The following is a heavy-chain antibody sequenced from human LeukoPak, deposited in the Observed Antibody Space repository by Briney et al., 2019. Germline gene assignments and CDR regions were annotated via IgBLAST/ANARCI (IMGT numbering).Heavy chain of an antibody. D-gene: IGHD3-22*01. V-gene: IGHV1-18*01. CDR2: ISGDNGDT. CDR1: GYSFSNYG. J-gene: IGHJ3*02. CDR3: ARVNYYYDSSGYLGGFDI. Sequence: GASMKVSCKASGYSFSNYGIAWVRQARGQGLEWMGLISGDNGDTKNAQKVQGRVSMTTDTSTSTAYMELRSLRSDDTAVYYCARVNYYYDSSGYLGGFDIWGQGTMVTVSS.